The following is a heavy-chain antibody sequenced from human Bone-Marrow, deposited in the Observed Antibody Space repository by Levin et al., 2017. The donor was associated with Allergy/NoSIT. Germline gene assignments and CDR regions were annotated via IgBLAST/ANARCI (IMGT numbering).Heavy chain of an antibody. D-gene: IGHD6-19*01. CDR3: AKSQGRSGWSYYYYGRDV. J-gene: IGHJ6*02. V-gene: IGHV3-21*01. CDR1: GFDFNTHD. CDR2: ISGNSHYV. Sequence: PGGSLRLSCRGSGFDFNTHDMNWVRQAPGQGLEWVSSISGNSHYVYYADSVKGRFSISRDNAKKSMFLHMNSLRVEDTAVYYCAKSQGRSGWSYYYYGRDVWGRGTTLTVSS.